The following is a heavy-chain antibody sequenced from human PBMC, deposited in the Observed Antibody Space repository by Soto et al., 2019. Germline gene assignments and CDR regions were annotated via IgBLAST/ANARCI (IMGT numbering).Heavy chain of an antibody. CDR1: GFTFSSYA. Sequence: EVQLVESGGGLVQPGGSLRLSCAASGFTFSSYAMHWVRQAPGKGLEYVSAISSNGGSTYYANSVKGRFTISRDNSKNTLYLQMGSLRAEDMAVYYCARDRTGDYYFDYWGQGTLVTVSS. CDR3: ARDRTGDYYFDY. D-gene: IGHD4-17*01. CDR2: ISSNGGST. V-gene: IGHV3-64*01. J-gene: IGHJ4*02.